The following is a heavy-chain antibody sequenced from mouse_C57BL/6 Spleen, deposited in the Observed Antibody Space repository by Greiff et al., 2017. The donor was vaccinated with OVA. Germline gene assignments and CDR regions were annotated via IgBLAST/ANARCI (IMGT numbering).Heavy chain of an antibody. D-gene: IGHD1-1*01. Sequence: VQLQQSGAELVKPGASVKLSCTASGFNIKDYYMHWVKQRTEQGLEWIGRIDPEAGETKYAPKFQGKATITADTSSNTAYLQLSSLTSEDTAVYYCASYYYGSSLDYWGQGTTLTVSS. J-gene: IGHJ2*01. CDR1: GFNIKDYY. V-gene: IGHV14-2*01. CDR3: ASYYYGSSLDY. CDR2: IDPEAGET.